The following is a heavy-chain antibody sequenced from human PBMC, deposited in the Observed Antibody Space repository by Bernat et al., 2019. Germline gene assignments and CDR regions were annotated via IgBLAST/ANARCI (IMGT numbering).Heavy chain of an antibody. Sequence: QVQLAESGGGLVKPGGSLRLSCAASGFTFSDYYMSWTRQAPGKGLEWVSYISSSSSYTNYADSVKGRFTISRDNAKNSLYLQMNSLRAEDTAVYYCARSLEFSLTGYDYWGQGTLVTVSS. CDR2: ISSSSSYT. J-gene: IGHJ4*02. CDR3: ARSLEFSLTGYDY. CDR1: GFTFSDYY. V-gene: IGHV3-11*05. D-gene: IGHD3-9*01.